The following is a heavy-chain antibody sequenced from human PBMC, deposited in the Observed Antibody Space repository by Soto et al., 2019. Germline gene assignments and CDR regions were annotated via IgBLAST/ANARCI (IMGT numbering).Heavy chain of an antibody. CDR3: ARAECSSPDCLTAYYSYGLDV. D-gene: IGHD3-9*01. J-gene: IGHJ6*02. CDR1: GFTFSNFE. CDR2: INTAGSTK. Sequence: LRLSCAASGFTFSNFEMHWVRQAPGKGLEWVSYINTAGSTKYYAESVKDRFTISRDNARNSLFLQMDSLRAEDTAVYYCARAECSSPDCLTAYYSYGLDVWGQGSTVTVSS. V-gene: IGHV3-48*03.